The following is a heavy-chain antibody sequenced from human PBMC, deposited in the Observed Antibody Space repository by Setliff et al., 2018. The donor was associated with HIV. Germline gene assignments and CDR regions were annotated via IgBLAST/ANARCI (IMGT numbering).Heavy chain of an antibody. CDR2: IYQSGSS. CDR1: GYSISSGYY. D-gene: IGHD3-9*01. Sequence: SETLSLTCGVSGYSISSGYYWGWIRQPPGKGLEWIGNIYQSGSSYSNPSLKSRVTISIGTSKNQFSLKLSSVTAADTAVYYCARRWGDILTGPDTFDIWGQGTMVTVSS. J-gene: IGHJ3*02. CDR3: ARRWGDILTGPDTFDI. V-gene: IGHV4-38-2*01.